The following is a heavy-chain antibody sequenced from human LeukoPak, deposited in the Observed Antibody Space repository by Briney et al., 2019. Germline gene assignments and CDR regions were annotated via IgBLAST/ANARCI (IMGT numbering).Heavy chain of an antibody. Sequence: PSQTLSLTCIVSGVSIRSGGYYWHWIRQYPGKGLEWIGYIYYSGSTYYNPSLKSRVTISVDTSKNQFSLNLYSVTAAETAVYYCARGGVEARLFDYWGQGTLVTVSS. CDR1: GVSIRSGGYY. D-gene: IGHD6-6*01. CDR2: IYYSGST. J-gene: IGHJ4*02. V-gene: IGHV4-31*03. CDR3: ARGGVEARLFDY.